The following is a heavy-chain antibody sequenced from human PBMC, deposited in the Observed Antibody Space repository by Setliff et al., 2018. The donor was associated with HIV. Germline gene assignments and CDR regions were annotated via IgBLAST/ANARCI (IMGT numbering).Heavy chain of an antibody. V-gene: IGHV1-69*10. D-gene: IGHD3-10*01. J-gene: IGHJ3*02. CDR1: GDTSSTYA. CDR3: AGPRGDEAFDI. Sequence: GASVKVSCKASGDTSSTYAINWVRQAPGQGLEWMGQFIPILDITNYAQKFQGRVTITADKSTNTMYMELSSLRSDDTAVYYCAGPRGDEAFDIWGQGTMVTVSS. CDR2: FIPILDIT.